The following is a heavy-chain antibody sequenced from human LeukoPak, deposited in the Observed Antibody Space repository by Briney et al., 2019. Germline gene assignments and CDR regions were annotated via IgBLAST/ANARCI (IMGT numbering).Heavy chain of an antibody. J-gene: IGHJ6*02. CDR1: GFRFSAYA. Sequence: GGSLRLSCTASGFRFSAYAMQWVRQAPGKGLEWVAVISIDGNTQYYADSVRGRFSISRDNSKNTLYLEMSSLRGEDTGIFYCAREEYKYGLGALDVWGQGATVTVSS. V-gene: IGHV3-30-3*01. CDR2: ISIDGNTQ. D-gene: IGHD5-18*01. CDR3: AREEYKYGLGALDV.